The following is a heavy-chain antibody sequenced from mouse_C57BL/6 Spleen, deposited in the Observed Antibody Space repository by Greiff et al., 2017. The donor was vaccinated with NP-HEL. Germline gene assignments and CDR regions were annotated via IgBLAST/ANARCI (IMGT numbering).Heavy chain of an antibody. V-gene: IGHV14-2*01. D-gene: IGHD1-1*02. CDR1: GFYIKDYY. CDR2: IDPEDGDN. J-gene: IGHJ2*01. CDR3: ANHYLPFDY. Sequence: VQLKQSGAELVKPGASVKLSCTASGFYIKDYYMHWVKQRTEPGLEWIGRIDPEDGDNKYAPTSLGKATITADTTSNTTYLQLSSLTSEDTAVYCCANHYLPFDYWGQGTTLTVSS.